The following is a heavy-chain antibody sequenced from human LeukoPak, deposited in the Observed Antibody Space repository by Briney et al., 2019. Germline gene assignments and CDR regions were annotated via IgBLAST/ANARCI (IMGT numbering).Heavy chain of an antibody. Sequence: ASVKVSCKASGYXFIDHGMNWVRQAPGQGLEWTGWISPYNGNTNYAQKVQGRVTMTTDTSTSTADMERRSLRSDDTAVYYCASAVEYSTSGDGFDIWGQGTMVTVSS. CDR1: GYXFIDHG. D-gene: IGHD4-11*01. CDR2: ISPYNGNT. V-gene: IGHV1-18*01. J-gene: IGHJ3*02. CDR3: ASAVEYSTSGDGFDI.